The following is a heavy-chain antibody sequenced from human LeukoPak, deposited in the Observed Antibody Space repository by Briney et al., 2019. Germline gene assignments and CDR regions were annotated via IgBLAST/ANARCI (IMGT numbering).Heavy chain of an antibody. Sequence: SETLSLTCTVSGGSISSYRWSWIRQPAGKGLEWIGHIYTSGSTNYSPSLRSRVTMSVDTSKNQFSLKLSSVTAAGTAVYYCARQRNTDYYYYYMDVWGKGTTVTVSS. V-gene: IGHV4-4*07. CDR3: ARQRNTDYYYYYMDV. CDR2: IYTSGST. CDR1: GGSISSYR. J-gene: IGHJ6*03. D-gene: IGHD5-24*01.